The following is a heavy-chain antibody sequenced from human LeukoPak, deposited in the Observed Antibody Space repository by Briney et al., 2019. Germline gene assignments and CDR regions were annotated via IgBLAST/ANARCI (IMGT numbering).Heavy chain of an antibody. CDR3: ARVAAGKGYPFDY. CDR1: GGSISSSNW. J-gene: IGHJ4*02. Sequence: PSGTLSLTCAVSGGSISSSNWWSWIRQPPGKGLEWIGEIYHSGSTNYNPSLKSRVTISVDTSKNQFSLKLSSVTAADTAVYYCARVAAGKGYPFDYWGQGTLVTVSS. V-gene: IGHV4-4*02. D-gene: IGHD6-13*01. CDR2: IYHSGST.